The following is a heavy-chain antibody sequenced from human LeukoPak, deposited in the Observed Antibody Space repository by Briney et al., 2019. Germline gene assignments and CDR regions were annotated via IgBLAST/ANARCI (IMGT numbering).Heavy chain of an antibody. CDR2: ISSSSSYI. Sequence: ETLSLTCTVSGYSISSGYYWGWIRQAPGKGLEWVSSISSSSSYIYYADSVKGRFTISRDNAKNSLYLQMNSLRAEDTAVYYCARHSSSSYYYYMDVWGKGTTVTVSS. CDR1: GYSISSGYY. D-gene: IGHD6-13*01. V-gene: IGHV3-21*04. J-gene: IGHJ6*03. CDR3: ARHSSSSYYYYMDV.